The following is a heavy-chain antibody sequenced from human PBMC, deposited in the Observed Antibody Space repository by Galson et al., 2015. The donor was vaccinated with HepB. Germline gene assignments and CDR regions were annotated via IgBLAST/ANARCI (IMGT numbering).Heavy chain of an antibody. CDR2: ITSDSSYI. Sequence: SLRLSCAASRFTFSSYSMNWVRQAPGKGLEWLSSITSDSSYIYYADSVKGRFTISRDNAKNSLYLQMNGLRTEDTAVYYCARGLGKHVDYWGQGTLVTVSS. CDR3: ARGLGKHVDY. CDR1: RFTFSSYS. V-gene: IGHV3-21*01. J-gene: IGHJ4*02. D-gene: IGHD1-1*01.